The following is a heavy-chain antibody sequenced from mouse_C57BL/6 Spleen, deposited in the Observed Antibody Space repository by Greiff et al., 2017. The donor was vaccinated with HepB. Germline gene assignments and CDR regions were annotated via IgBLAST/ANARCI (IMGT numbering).Heavy chain of an antibody. D-gene: IGHD2-4*01. Sequence: EVKLVESGGGLVKPGGSLKLSCAASGFTFSSYAMSWVRQTPEKRLEWVATISDGGSYTYYPDNVKGRFTISRDNAKNNLYLQMSHLKSEDTAMYYCARDRLYDYGFAYWGQGTLVTVSA. J-gene: IGHJ3*01. CDR3: ARDRLYDYGFAY. CDR2: ISDGGSYT. V-gene: IGHV5-4*01. CDR1: GFTFSSYA.